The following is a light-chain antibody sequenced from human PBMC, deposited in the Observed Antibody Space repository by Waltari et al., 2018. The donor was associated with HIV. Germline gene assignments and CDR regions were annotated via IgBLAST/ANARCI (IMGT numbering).Light chain of an antibody. CDR3: AAWDDSLNGVV. V-gene: IGLV1-36*01. J-gene: IGLJ2*01. CDR1: SSNLGTSG. Sequence: QSVLTQPPSVSGAPRQRVNLSCSGGSSNLGTSGVNWYQQIPGRTPTLLSHNNDRLPSGFSDRFSGSKSDTSASLGISGLQSEDEATYYCAAWDDSLNGVVFGGGTRLTVL. CDR2: NND.